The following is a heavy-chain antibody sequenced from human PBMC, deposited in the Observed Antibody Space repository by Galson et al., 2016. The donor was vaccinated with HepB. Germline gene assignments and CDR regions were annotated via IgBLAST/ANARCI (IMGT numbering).Heavy chain of an antibody. CDR3: AKAPPQREDYFDS. V-gene: IGHV3-30*18. CDR1: GFTFRNFG. D-gene: IGHD6-25*01. J-gene: IGHJ4*02. CDR2: LSSNGNDA. Sequence: SLRLSCAASGFTFRNFGMHWVRQAPGKGLEWVAVLSSNGNDAYYAKSVKGRFTISRDNSNNTLFLELNSLRPEDTAVYYCAKAPPQREDYFDSWGQGALVTVS.